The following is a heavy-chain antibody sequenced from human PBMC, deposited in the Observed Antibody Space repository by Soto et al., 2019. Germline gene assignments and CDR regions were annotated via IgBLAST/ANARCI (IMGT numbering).Heavy chain of an antibody. CDR3: EKVPIIVVVTAAIGNCLDV. V-gene: IGHV3-23*01. CDR1: VFPLISYP. Sequence: GSLRLSCSASVFPLISYPMSWVRPAPGKGLEWVSAISGSGGSTYYADSVKGRFTISRDNSKNTLYLQMNSLRAEDTAVYYCEKVPIIVVVTAAIGNCLDVWGQGTLVTVSS. D-gene: IGHD2-2*01. J-gene: IGHJ5*02. CDR2: ISGSGGST.